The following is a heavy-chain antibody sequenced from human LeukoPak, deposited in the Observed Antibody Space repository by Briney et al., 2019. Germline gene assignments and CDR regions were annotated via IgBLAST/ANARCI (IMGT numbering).Heavy chain of an antibody. V-gene: IGHV1-69*05. CDR3: ARDVRVRGVIITGDNWFDP. J-gene: IGHJ5*02. Sequence: ASVRVSCKASGGIFSSYAISWVRQAPGQGLEWMGGIIPIFGTANYAQKFQGIITITTDESTGTAYMELSSLRSEDTAVYYCARDVRVRGVIITGDNWFDPWGQGTLVTVSS. CDR1: GGIFSSYA. D-gene: IGHD3-10*01. CDR2: IIPIFGTA.